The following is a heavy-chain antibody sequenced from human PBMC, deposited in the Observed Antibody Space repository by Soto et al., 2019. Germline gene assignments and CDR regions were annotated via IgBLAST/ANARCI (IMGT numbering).Heavy chain of an antibody. Sequence: QVQLQQWGTGLLKPSETLSLTCAVYGGSFSGYYWSWIRQPPGKGLEWIGEINHSGSTNYNPSLKSRVTISVDTSKNQFSLKLSSVTAADTAVYYCARGAMGWLQTNLDYWGQGTLVTVSS. V-gene: IGHV4-34*01. CDR3: ARGAMGWLQTNLDY. CDR1: GGSFSGYY. D-gene: IGHD5-12*01. CDR2: INHSGST. J-gene: IGHJ4*02.